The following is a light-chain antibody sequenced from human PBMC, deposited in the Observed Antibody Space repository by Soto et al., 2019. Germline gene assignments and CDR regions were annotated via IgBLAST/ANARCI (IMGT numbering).Light chain of an antibody. Sequence: QSALTQPASVSGSPGQSITISCTKTSSDVGDYTYVSWYQQYPDKAPKLMIYEVSNRPSGVSNRVSGSKSGNTASLTISGLQPEDEADYYCSSYTSSSTLVFGGGTKLTVL. CDR3: SSYTSSSTLV. CDR1: SSDVGDYTY. CDR2: EVS. V-gene: IGLV2-14*01. J-gene: IGLJ2*01.